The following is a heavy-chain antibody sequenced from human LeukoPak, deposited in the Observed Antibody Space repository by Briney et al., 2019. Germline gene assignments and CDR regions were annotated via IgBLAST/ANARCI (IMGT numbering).Heavy chain of an antibody. Sequence: ASVKVSCKASGCTFSSYAISWVRQAPGQGLEWMGGIIPIFGTANYAQKFQGRVTITADKSTSTAYMELSSLRSEDTAVYYCARGKTAARPQYYYYYYMDVWGKGTTVTVSS. D-gene: IGHD6-6*01. V-gene: IGHV1-69*06. CDR2: IIPIFGTA. CDR1: GCTFSSYA. CDR3: ARGKTAARPQYYYYYYMDV. J-gene: IGHJ6*03.